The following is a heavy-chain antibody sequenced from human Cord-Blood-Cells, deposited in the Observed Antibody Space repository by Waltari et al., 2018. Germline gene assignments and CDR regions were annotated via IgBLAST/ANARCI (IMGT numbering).Heavy chain of an antibody. Sequence: QVQLVQSGAEVKKPGASVKVSCKASGYTFPGYYMNWVRQDPGQVLGGMGWVNPSRGGTNYAQKFQGRVTMTRDTSISTAYMELSRLGSDDTAVYYCARSQGPEDYWGQGTLVTVSS. CDR2: VNPSRGGT. V-gene: IGHV1-2*02. J-gene: IGHJ4*02. CDR1: GYTFPGYY. CDR3: ARSQGPEDY.